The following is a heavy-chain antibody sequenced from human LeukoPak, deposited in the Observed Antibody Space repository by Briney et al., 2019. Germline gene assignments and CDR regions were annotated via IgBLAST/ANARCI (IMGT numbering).Heavy chain of an antibody. J-gene: IGHJ3*02. CDR2: ISASGGST. CDR3: VREGPRGLAFDI. Sequence: GGSLRLSCAASGFTFRSHDMSWVRQAPGKGLEWVPGISASGGSTFYADSVKGRFTISRDNSKNTLYLQMNGLRVEDTAVYYCVREGPRGLAFDIWGQGTMVTVSS. CDR1: GFTFRSHD. V-gene: IGHV3-23*01.